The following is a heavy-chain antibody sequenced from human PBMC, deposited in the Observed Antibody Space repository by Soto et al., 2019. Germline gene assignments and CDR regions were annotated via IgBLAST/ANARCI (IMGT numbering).Heavy chain of an antibody. Sequence: EVQLLESGGGLVQPGGSLRLSCAASGFTFSSYAMSWVRQAPGKGLEWVSAISGSGGNTYYADSVKGRFTISRDNSKNTLYLQMTSLRAEDTAVYYCANYNYYDASGPSWGQGTLFTVSS. CDR2: ISGSGGNT. CDR3: ANYNYYDASGPS. J-gene: IGHJ5*02. D-gene: IGHD3-22*01. CDR1: GFTFSSYA. V-gene: IGHV3-23*01.